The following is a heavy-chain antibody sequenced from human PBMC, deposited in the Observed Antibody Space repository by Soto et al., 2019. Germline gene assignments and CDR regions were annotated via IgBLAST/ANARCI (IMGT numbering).Heavy chain of an antibody. Sequence: QVQLVQSGAEVKKPGASVKVSCKASGYTFTSYDINWVRQATGQGLEWMGWMNPNSGNTGYAQKFQGRVTXTRXAXISTAYRELSSLRSEDTAVYYCARGEFTLYYYGMDVWGQGTTVTVSS. CDR3: ARGEFTLYYYGMDV. CDR1: GYTFTSYD. V-gene: IGHV1-8*01. J-gene: IGHJ6*02. CDR2: MNPNSGNT.